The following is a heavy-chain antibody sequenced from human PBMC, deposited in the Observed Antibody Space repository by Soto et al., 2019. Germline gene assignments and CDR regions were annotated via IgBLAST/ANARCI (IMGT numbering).Heavy chain of an antibody. V-gene: IGHV4-59*01. Sequence: PSETLSLTCTVSGGSISSYYWSWIRQPPGKGLEWIGYIYYSGSTNYNPSLKSRVTISVDTSKNQFSLKLSSVTAADTAVYYCARGEDYDYIWGSYRSGHDAFDIWGQGTMVTVSS. CDR2: IYYSGST. D-gene: IGHD3-16*02. J-gene: IGHJ3*02. CDR1: GGSISSYY. CDR3: ARGEDYDYIWGSYRSGHDAFDI.